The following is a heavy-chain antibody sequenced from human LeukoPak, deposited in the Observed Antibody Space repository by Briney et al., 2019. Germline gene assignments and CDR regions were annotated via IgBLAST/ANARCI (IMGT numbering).Heavy chain of an antibody. Sequence: PGGSLRLSCAASGFTFSSNYMSWVRQAPGKGLEWVSVIYSGGSTYYADSVKGRFTISRDNSKNTLYLQMNSLRAEDTAVYYCARFSGWYFGFDYWGQGTLVTVSS. CDR3: ARFSGWYFGFDY. CDR2: IYSGGST. J-gene: IGHJ4*02. V-gene: IGHV3-53*01. CDR1: GFTFSSNY. D-gene: IGHD6-19*01.